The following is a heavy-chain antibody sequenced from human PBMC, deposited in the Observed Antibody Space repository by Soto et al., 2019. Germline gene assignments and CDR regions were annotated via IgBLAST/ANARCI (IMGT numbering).Heavy chain of an antibody. Sequence: ASVKVSCKASGYTFTSYAMHWVRQAPGQRLEWMGWINAGNGNRKYSQKFQGRVTITRDTSASTAYMELSSLRSDDTAVYYCARDQGITTFGVYSMYYYGMEVWGQGTTVTVSS. J-gene: IGHJ6*02. CDR1: GYTFTSYA. CDR3: ARDQGITTFGVYSMYYYGMEV. CDR2: INAGNGNR. V-gene: IGHV1-3*01. D-gene: IGHD3-3*01.